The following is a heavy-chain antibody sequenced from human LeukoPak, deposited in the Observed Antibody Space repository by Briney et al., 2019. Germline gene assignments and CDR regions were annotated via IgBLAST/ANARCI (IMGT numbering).Heavy chain of an antibody. D-gene: IGHD3-10*01. CDR1: GLTFSSDG. Sequence: PGGSLRLSCAASGLTFSSDGMHWVRQAPGKGLEWVAFIRYDGSNKYYADSVKGRFTISRDNSKNTLYLQMNSLRAEATAVYYCAKDRGIYNAVRLIDYWGQGTLVTVSS. V-gene: IGHV3-30*02. CDR2: IRYDGSNK. CDR3: AKDRGIYNAVRLIDY. J-gene: IGHJ4*02.